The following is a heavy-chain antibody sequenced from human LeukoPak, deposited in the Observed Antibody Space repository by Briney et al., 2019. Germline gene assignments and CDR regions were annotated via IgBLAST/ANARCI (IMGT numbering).Heavy chain of an antibody. D-gene: IGHD2-15*01. J-gene: IGHJ1*01. CDR3: AKAPTPVVAATLFHH. V-gene: IGHV3-23*01. CDR1: GFTVSSNY. CDR2: ISGSGGST. Sequence: GGSLRLSCAASGFTVSSNYMSWVRQAPGKGLEWVSAISGSGGSTYYADSVKGRFTISRDNSKNTLYMQMNSLRAEDTAVYYCAKAPTPVVAATLFHHWGQGTLVTVS.